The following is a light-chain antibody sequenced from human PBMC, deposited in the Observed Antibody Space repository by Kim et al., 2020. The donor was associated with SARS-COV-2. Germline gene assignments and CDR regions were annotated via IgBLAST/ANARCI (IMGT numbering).Light chain of an antibody. CDR3: QQYDNWPVT. V-gene: IGKV3-15*01. CDR1: QGVNNK. J-gene: IGKJ4*01. Sequence: ASPGERATLSGRASQGVNNKLAWYQQKPGQAPRLLIYNAFTRATGLPARFSGGVSGTEFTLTISSLQSEDFAVYYCQQYDNWPVTFGGGTKVDIK. CDR2: NAF.